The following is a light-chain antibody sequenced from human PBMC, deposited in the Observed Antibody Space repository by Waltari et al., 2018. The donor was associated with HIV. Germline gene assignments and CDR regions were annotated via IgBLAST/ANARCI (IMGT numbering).Light chain of an antibody. CDR3: QQYYTTPLT. V-gene: IGKV4-1*01. Sequence: DIVMTQSPDSLAVSLGERATINCKSSQSVLYSSNNNNYLAWYQQTPGQPPKLLFYWASARESGVPDRFSGSGSGTDFTLTISSLQAEDVAVYYCQQYYTTPLTFGGGTKVEIK. J-gene: IGKJ4*01. CDR1: QSVLYSSNNNNY. CDR2: WAS.